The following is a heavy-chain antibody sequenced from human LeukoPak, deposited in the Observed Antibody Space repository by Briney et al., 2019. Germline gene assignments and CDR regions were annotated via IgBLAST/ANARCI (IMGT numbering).Heavy chain of an antibody. Sequence: SETLSLTCTVSGGSISSGSYYWSWIRQPAGKGLEWIGRIYTSGSTNYNPSLKSRVTISVDTSKNQFSLKLSSVTAADTAVYYCARGHRWGDAGACYFDYWGQGTLVTVSS. CDR3: ARGHRWGDAGACYFDY. V-gene: IGHV4-61*02. CDR2: IYTSGST. CDR1: GGSISSGSYY. J-gene: IGHJ4*02. D-gene: IGHD3-16*01.